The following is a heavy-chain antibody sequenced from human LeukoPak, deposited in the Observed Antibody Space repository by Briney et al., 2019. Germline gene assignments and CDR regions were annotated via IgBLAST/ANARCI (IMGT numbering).Heavy chain of an antibody. CDR1: GFTFSSYA. CDR2: ISGSGGST. V-gene: IGHV3-23*01. CDR3: VKDGEEYYYGSGTWYYFDY. J-gene: IGHJ4*02. Sequence: GGSLRLSCAASGFTFSSYAMSWVRQAPGKGLEWVSAISGSGGSTYYADSVKGRFTISRDNSKNTLYLQMSSLRAEDTAVYYCVKDGEEYYYGSGTWYYFDYWGQGTLVTVSS. D-gene: IGHD3-10*01.